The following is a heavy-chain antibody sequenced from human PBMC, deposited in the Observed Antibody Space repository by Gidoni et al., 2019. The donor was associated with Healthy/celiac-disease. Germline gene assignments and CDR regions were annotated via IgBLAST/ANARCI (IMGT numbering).Heavy chain of an antibody. Sequence: QVQLVESGGGVVQPGRSLRLSCAASGFTFSSYAMHWVRQAPGKGLEWVAVISYDGSNKYYADSVKGRFTISRDNSKNTLYLQMNSLRAEDTAVYYCARVSCGGDCHTFDYWGQGTLVTVSS. J-gene: IGHJ4*02. CDR3: ARVSCGGDCHTFDY. CDR2: ISYDGSNK. CDR1: GFTFSSYA. D-gene: IGHD2-21*01. V-gene: IGHV3-30-3*01.